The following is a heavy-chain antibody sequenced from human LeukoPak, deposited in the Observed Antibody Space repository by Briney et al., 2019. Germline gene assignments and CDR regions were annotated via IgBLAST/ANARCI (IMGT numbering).Heavy chain of an antibody. D-gene: IGHD2/OR15-2a*01. J-gene: IGHJ4*02. CDR1: GFTFSSYS. CDR2: ISSSSSYI. CDR3: AKTIQPYGNFDY. V-gene: IGHV3-21*04. Sequence: GGSLRLSCAASGFTFSSYSMNWVRQAPGKGLEWVSSISSSSSYIYYADSVKGRFTISRDNAKNSLYLQMNSLRAEDTAIYYCAKTIQPYGNFDYWGQGTLVTVSS.